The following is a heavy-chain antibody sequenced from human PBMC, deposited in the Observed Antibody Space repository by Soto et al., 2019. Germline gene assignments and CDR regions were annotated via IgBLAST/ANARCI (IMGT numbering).Heavy chain of an antibody. D-gene: IGHD2-21*02. Sequence: SETLSLTCAVSGGSISSGGYSWNWIRQPPGKGLEWIGYIYYSGSTNYNPSFKSRVTISVDTSKNQLSLKLSSVTAADTAVYYCARVGYCGGDCSFPDYWGQGTLVTVSS. CDR1: GGSISSGGYS. CDR3: ARVGYCGGDCSFPDY. CDR2: IYYSGST. J-gene: IGHJ4*02. V-gene: IGHV4-61*08.